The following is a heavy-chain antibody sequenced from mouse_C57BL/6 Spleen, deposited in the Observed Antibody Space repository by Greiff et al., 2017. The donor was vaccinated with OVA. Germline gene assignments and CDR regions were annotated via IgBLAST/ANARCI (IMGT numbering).Heavy chain of an antibody. CDR2: IYPRSGNT. J-gene: IGHJ4*01. V-gene: IGHV1-81*01. D-gene: IGHD2-1*01. CDR3: ARNGNYHYYAMDY. CDR1: GYTFTSYG. Sequence: VQLQQSGAELARPGASVKLSCKASGYTFTSYGISWVKQRTGQGLEWIGEIYPRSGNTYYNEKFKGKATLTADKSSSTAYMELRSLTSEDSAVYFCARNGNYHYYAMDYWGQGTSVTVSS.